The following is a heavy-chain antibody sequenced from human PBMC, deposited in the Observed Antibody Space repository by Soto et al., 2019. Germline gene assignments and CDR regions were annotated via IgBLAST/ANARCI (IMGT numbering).Heavy chain of an antibody. CDR2: IKSDGSTT. Sequence: GGSLRLSCAASGFTFSSYWMHWVRQAPGKGLVWVSRIKSDGSTTTYADSVKGRFTISRDNAKNTLYLQLNSLRTEDTAVFYCATNGPNAFDYWGQGTLVTVSS. CDR1: GFTFSSYW. CDR3: ATNGPNAFDY. J-gene: IGHJ4*02. V-gene: IGHV3-74*01. D-gene: IGHD2-8*01.